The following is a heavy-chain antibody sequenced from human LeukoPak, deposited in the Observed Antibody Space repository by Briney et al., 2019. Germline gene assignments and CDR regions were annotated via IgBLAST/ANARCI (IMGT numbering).Heavy chain of an antibody. Sequence: PGGSLRLSCAASGFTFSSYNINWVRQAPGKGLEWVAVIWYDGSNKYYADSVKGRFTISRDNSKNTLYLQMNSLRAEDTAVYYCVGGNWFDPWGQGTLVTVSS. CDR3: VGGNWFDP. J-gene: IGHJ5*02. V-gene: IGHV3-33*08. CDR1: GFTFSSYN. CDR2: IWYDGSNK.